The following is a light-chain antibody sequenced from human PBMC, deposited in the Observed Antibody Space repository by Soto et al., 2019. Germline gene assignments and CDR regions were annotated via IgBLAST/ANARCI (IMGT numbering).Light chain of an antibody. J-gene: IGKJ1*01. CDR1: QGISSW. V-gene: IGKV1-12*01. CDR2: GAS. CDR3: QQANSFPRT. Sequence: DIQMTQSPSSVSASVGDRVTITCRASQGISSWVAWYQQKPGKAPKLLIYGASSLQSGVPSRFSGSGSGTDFTLTISSLQTEDFETYYCQQANSFPRTFGQGTKVDIK.